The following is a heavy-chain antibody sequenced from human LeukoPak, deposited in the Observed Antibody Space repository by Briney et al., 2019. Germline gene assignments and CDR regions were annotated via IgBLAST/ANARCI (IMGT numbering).Heavy chain of an antibody. D-gene: IGHD3-10*01. CDR3: TRDLGTYTSYGSIFFDY. J-gene: IGHJ4*02. CDR1: GYTFSNYY. V-gene: IGHV1-46*01. CDR2: ITPSGDTT. Sequence: ASVKVSCKASGYTFSNYYMHWVRQAPGQGLEWLGIITPSGDTTSYAQKFQGRVTMTRDTSTSTVYMELSSLRSEDTAVYYCTRDLGTYTSYGSIFFDYWGQGTLVTVSS.